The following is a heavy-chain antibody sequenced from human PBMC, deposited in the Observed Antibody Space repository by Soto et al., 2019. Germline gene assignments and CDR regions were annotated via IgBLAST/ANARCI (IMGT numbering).Heavy chain of an antibody. V-gene: IGHV4-59*01. CDR2: IYYSGST. J-gene: IGHJ6*02. CDR1: GGSISSYY. CDR3: ARRAGWQQMVKGGTYYYYGMDV. Sequence: SETLSLTCTVSGGSISSYYWSWIRQPPGKGLEWIGYIYYSGSTNYNPSLKSRVTISVDTSKNQFSLKLSSVTAADTAVYYCARRAGWQQMVKGGTYYYYGMDVWGQGTRVTVSS. D-gene: IGHD6-13*01.